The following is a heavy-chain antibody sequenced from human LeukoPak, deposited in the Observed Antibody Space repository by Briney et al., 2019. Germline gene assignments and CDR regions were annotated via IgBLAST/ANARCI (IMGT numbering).Heavy chain of an antibody. D-gene: IGHD6-19*01. Sequence: PSQTLSLTCTVSGGSIGIGGYYWSWIRQHPGKGLEWIGYIYPSGTTYYNPSLKSQVTISVDTSKVQFSLTLRSATAADTAVYYCARGNPRYSSGLGSDYWGQGSLVTVSS. CDR1: GGSIGIGGYY. CDR3: ARGNPRYSSGLGSDY. CDR2: IYPSGTT. V-gene: IGHV4-31*01. J-gene: IGHJ4*02.